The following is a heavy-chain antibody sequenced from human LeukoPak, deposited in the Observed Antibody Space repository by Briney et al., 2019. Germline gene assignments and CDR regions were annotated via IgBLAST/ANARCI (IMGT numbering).Heavy chain of an antibody. D-gene: IGHD2-21*02. CDR2: IIPIFGTA. J-gene: IGHJ6*02. V-gene: IGHV1-69*13. Sequence: ASVNVSCKASGGTFSSYAISWVRQAPGQGLEWMGGIIPIFGTANYAQKFQGRVTITADESTSTAYMELSSLRSEDTAVYYCAREGVVVTAFYYYYGMDVWGQGTTVTVSS. CDR3: AREGVVVTAFYYYYGMDV. CDR1: GGTFSSYA.